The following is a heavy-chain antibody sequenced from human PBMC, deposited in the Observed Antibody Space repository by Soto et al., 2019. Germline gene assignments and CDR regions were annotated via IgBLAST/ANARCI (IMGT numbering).Heavy chain of an antibody. CDR3: ARDRYDSSGYFDF. D-gene: IGHD3-22*01. J-gene: IGHJ4*02. CDR2: IYDRGT. V-gene: IGHV4-61*01. CDR1: GGSVRSGTYY. Sequence: PSDTLSLTCTVSGGSVRSGTYYWSWIRQPPGKGLEWIGYIYDRGTNYNPSLKSRVTISLDTSKNQFSLKLTSVTAADTAVYYCARDRYDSSGYFDFWGPGTLVTVSS.